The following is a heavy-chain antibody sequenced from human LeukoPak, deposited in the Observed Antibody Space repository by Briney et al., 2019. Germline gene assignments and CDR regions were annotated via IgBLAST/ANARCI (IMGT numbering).Heavy chain of an antibody. CDR1: GFTFSSYA. Sequence: GGSLRLSCAASGFTFSSYAMSWVRQAPGKGLEWVSAISGSGGSTYYADSVKGRFTISRDNSKNTLYLQMNSLRAEDTAVYYCAKGAWDYYGSGSYPQYYFDYWGQGTLVTVSS. CDR2: ISGSGGST. J-gene: IGHJ4*02. V-gene: IGHV3-23*01. D-gene: IGHD3-10*01. CDR3: AKGAWDYYGSGSYPQYYFDY.